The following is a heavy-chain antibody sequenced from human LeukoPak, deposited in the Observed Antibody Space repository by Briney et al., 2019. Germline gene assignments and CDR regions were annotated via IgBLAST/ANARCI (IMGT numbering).Heavy chain of an antibody. D-gene: IGHD3-22*01. Sequence: SETLSLTCAVYGGSFSGYYWSWIRQPPGKGLERIGEINHSGSTNYNPSLKSRVTISVDTSKNQFSLKLSSVTAADTAVYYCARGEAYYYDSSGYPHFDYWGQGTLVTVSS. V-gene: IGHV4-34*01. CDR3: ARGEAYYYDSSGYPHFDY. J-gene: IGHJ4*02. CDR2: INHSGST. CDR1: GGSFSGYY.